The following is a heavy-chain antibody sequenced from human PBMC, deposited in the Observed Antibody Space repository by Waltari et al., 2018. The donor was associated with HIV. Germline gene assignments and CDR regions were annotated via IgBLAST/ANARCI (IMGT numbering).Heavy chain of an antibody. CDR2: VSESGDST. J-gene: IGHJ5*02. V-gene: IGHV3-23*01. CDR3: AGEDDRGDFP. D-gene: IGHD2-21*01. Sequence: ELYLLESGGGLVQPGGSLRVSGGGSGFTFKNYAVSWVRQAPGKGLEWISSVSESGDSTYYADSVEGRFTISRDNSKNMLYLQMNGLRVEDTAVYYCAGEDDRGDFPWGQGTLVTVSA. CDR1: GFTFKNYA.